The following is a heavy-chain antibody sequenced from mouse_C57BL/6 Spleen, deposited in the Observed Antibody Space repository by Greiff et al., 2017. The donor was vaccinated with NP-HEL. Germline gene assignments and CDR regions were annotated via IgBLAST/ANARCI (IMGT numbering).Heavy chain of an antibody. CDR2: IDPETGGT. CDR3: TGRVADY. V-gene: IGHV1-15*01. CDR1: GYTFTDYE. Sequence: QVQLKESGAELVRPGASVTLSCKASGYTFTDYEMHWVKQTPVHGLEWIGAIDPETGGTAYNQKFKGKAILTADKSSSTAYMELRSLTSEDSAVYYCTGRVADYWGQGTTLTVSS. J-gene: IGHJ2*01.